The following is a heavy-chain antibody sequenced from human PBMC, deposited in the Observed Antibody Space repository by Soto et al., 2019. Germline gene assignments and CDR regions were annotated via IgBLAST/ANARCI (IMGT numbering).Heavy chain of an antibody. CDR3: ARGATIFGVVIHFDY. CDR2: IYYSGST. CDR1: GGSISSGGYY. V-gene: IGHV4-31*03. Sequence: SETLSLTCTVSGGSISSGGYYWSWIRQHPGKGLEWIGYIYYSGSTYYNPSLKSRVTISVDTSKNQFSLKLSSVTAADTAVYYCARGATIFGVVIHFDYWGQGTLVTVSS. D-gene: IGHD3-3*01. J-gene: IGHJ4*02.